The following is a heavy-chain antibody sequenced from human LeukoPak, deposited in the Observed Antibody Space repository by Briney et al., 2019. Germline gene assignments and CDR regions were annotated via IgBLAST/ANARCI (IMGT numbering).Heavy chain of an antibody. J-gene: IGHJ4*02. D-gene: IGHD3-22*01. CDR3: AGDRDNYYDSSGYYSYCFDY. V-gene: IGHV3-30*01. Sequence: GRSLRLSCAASGFTFSSYAMHWVRQAPGKGLEWVAVISYDGSNKYYADSVKGRFTISRDNSKNTLYQQMNSLRAEDTAVYYCAGDRDNYYDSSGYYSYCFDYWGQGTLVTVSS. CDR2: ISYDGSNK. CDR1: GFTFSSYA.